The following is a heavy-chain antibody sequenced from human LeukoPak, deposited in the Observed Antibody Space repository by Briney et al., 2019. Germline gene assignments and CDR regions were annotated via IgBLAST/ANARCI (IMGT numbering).Heavy chain of an antibody. CDR2: ISYDGSSK. J-gene: IGHJ4*02. D-gene: IGHD3-22*01. V-gene: IGHV3-30*04. Sequence: PGGSLRLSCAASGFTFSSYAMHWVRQAPGKGLEWVAVISYDGSSKYYADSVKGRFTISRDISKNTLYLQMNSLRAEDTAVYYCAKDSFDRPRYYFDYWGQGTLVTVSS. CDR1: GFTFSSYA. CDR3: AKDSFDRPRYYFDY.